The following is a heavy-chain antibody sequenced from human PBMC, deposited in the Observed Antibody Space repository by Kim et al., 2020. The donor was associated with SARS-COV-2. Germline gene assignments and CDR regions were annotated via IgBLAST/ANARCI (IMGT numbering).Heavy chain of an antibody. D-gene: IGHD3-16*01. Sequence: NKKVADSVKGQFTISRDNSQNTVSLQMNSLRGNDTAVYFWVRGDPYYAMDVWGQGTTVTVSS. J-gene: IGHJ6*02. V-gene: IGHV3-30*07. CDR3: VRGDPYYAMDV. CDR2: NK.